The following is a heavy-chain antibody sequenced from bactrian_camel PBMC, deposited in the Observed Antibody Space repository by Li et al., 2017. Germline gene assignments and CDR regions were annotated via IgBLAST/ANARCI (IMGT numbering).Heavy chain of an antibody. V-gene: IGHV3S40*01. J-gene: IGHJ4*01. CDR2: INRADGST. CDR3: AASGGQLGRWCYEFPVNWVSWLYN. D-gene: IGHD3*01. Sequence: VQLVESGGGSIQAGGSLRLSCSASGFTFSSTGMSWVRQAPGKGLEWVSSINRADGSTYYSDSVKGRFTTSRDNAKNTLYLQMNSLKPEDTAMYHCAASGGQLGRWCYEFPVNWVSWLYNWGQGTQVTVS. CDR1: GFTFSSTG.